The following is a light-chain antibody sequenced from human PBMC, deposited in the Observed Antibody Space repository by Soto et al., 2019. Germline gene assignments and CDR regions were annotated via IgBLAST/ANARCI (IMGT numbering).Light chain of an antibody. CDR2: GTS. CDR3: QQYGSSPTWT. J-gene: IGKJ1*01. CDR1: QSVSSSY. Sequence: EIVLTQSPGTLSLSPRERATLSCRASQSVSSSYLAWYHQKPGQAPRLLIYGTSSRATGIPDRFSGSGSGTDFTLTISRLEPEDFAVYYCQQYGSSPTWTFGQGTKVEIK. V-gene: IGKV3-20*01.